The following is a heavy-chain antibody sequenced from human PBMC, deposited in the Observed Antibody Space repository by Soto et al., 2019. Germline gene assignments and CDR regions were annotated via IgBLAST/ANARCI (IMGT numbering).Heavy chain of an antibody. D-gene: IGHD3-10*01. J-gene: IGHJ6*02. V-gene: IGHV1-69*01. Sequence: QVQLVQSGAEVKKPGSSVKVSCKASGYTFSDYAISWVRQAPGQGLEWMGGIIPVYGTSNYAQKFQGRVSIIADESTSTVYMELSSLRSDDTAFYYCARDFGKGNYYYYGLDVWGQGTTVTVSS. CDR2: IIPVYGTS. CDR1: GYTFSDYA. CDR3: ARDFGKGNYYYYGLDV.